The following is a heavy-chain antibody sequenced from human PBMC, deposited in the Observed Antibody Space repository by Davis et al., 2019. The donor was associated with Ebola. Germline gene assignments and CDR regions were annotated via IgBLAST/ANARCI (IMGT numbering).Heavy chain of an antibody. J-gene: IGHJ4*02. CDR2: ISSSSSTI. CDR3: AKDRNQFLDFWSGCHFDH. V-gene: IGHV3-48*01. Sequence: GGSLRLSCAASGFTFSSYSMNWVRQAPGKGLEWVSYISSSSSTIYYADSVKGRFTISRDNSKNALYLQMSSLRAEDTAVYYCAKDRNQFLDFWSGCHFDHWGQGTLVTVSS. D-gene: IGHD3-3*01. CDR1: GFTFSSYS.